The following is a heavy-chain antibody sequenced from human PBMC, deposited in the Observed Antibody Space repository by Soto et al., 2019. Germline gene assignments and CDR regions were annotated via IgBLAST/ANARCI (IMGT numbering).Heavy chain of an antibody. CDR3: ARVPAGTTDY. J-gene: IGHJ4*02. D-gene: IGHD1-7*01. CDR1: GFTFSSYS. CDR2: ISSSSSYI. Sequence: GGSLRLSCAASGFTFSSYSMNWVRQAPGKGLEWVSSISSSSSYIYYADSVKGRFTISRDNAKNSLYLQMNSLRAEDTAVDYCARVPAGTTDYCGQGTLLTVSA. V-gene: IGHV3-21*01.